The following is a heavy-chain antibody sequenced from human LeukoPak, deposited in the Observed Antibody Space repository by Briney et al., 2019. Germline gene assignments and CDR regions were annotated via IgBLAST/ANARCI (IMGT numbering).Heavy chain of an antibody. CDR1: GGSFSGYY. CDR3: ARTYYDILTGSHASDI. J-gene: IGHJ3*02. V-gene: IGHV4-34*01. CDR2: INHSGST. Sequence: SETLSLTCAVYGGSFSGYYWSWIRQPPGKGLEWIGEINHSGSTNYNPSLKSRVTISVDTSKNQFSLKLSSVTAADTAVYYCARTYYDILTGSHASDIWGQGTMVTVSS. D-gene: IGHD3-9*01.